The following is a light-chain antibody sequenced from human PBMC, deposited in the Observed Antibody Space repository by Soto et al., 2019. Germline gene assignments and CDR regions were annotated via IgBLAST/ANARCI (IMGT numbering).Light chain of an antibody. CDR2: KAS. CDR1: QSIITW. CDR3: QHYNSYSEA. V-gene: IGKV1-5*03. J-gene: IGKJ1*01. Sequence: DIQMTQSPSTLSASLGDRVTITCRASQSIITWLAWYQQEPGKAPKLLIHKASSLQSGVPSRFSGSGSGTEFTLTISSLQPDDFATYYCQHYNSYSEAFGQGTKVDIK.